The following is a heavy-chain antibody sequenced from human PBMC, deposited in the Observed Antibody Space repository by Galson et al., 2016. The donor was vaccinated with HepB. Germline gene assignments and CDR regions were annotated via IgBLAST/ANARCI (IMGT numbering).Heavy chain of an antibody. D-gene: IGHD2/OR15-2a*01. V-gene: IGHV4-34*01. Sequence: SETLSLTCTVYGGSFSGYYWSWIRQPPGKGLEWIGEINRSGGTNYNPPLTSRVTISVDTSKNQFSLNLSSVTAAATAVYYGASSRLFAYLAPCFDPWGQGTLVTVSS. CDR3: ASSRLFAYLAPCFDP. CDR2: INRSGGT. CDR1: GGSFSGYY. J-gene: IGHJ5*02.